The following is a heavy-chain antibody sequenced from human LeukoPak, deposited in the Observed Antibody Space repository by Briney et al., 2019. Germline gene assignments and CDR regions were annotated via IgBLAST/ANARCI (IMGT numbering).Heavy chain of an antibody. V-gene: IGHV4-30-4*01. CDR1: GGSISSGDYY. D-gene: IGHD3-22*01. CDR2: IYYSGST. Sequence: SQTLSLTCTVSGGSISSGDYYWSWIRQPPGKGLEWIGYIYYSGSTYYSPSLKSRVTISVDTSKNQFSLKLSSVTAADTAVYYCAREGRHYDSSGYYRWGQGTLVTVSS. J-gene: IGHJ5*02. CDR3: AREGRHYDSSGYYR.